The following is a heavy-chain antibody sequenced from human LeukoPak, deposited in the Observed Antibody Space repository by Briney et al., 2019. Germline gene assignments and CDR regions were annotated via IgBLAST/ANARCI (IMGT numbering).Heavy chain of an antibody. D-gene: IGHD5-18*01. V-gene: IGHV3-53*01. CDR3: ARANSCGGPFDY. CDR1: GFTVSSIY. Sequence: PGGSLRLSCAASGFTVSSIYMNWVRQAPGKGLEWVSLIYSGDSTYYADSVKGRFTISRDNSKNALYLQMNSLRAEDTAVYYCARANSCGGPFDYWGQGTLVTVSS. J-gene: IGHJ4*02. CDR2: IYSGDST.